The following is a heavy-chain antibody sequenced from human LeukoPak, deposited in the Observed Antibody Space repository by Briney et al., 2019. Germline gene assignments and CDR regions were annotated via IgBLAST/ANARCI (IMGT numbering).Heavy chain of an antibody. CDR1: GITLGNYG. J-gene: IGHJ4*02. Sequence: PGGPRRLSWAVPGITLGNYGMSGVPRAPGKGLEWVAGIKGRFTISRDNSKNTLYLQMNSLRAEDTAVYFCAKRGVVIRVILVGFHKEAYYFDSWGQGALVTVSS. CDR3: AKRGVVIRVILVGFHKEAYYFDS. D-gene: IGHD3-22*01. V-gene: IGHV3-23*01. CDR2: I.